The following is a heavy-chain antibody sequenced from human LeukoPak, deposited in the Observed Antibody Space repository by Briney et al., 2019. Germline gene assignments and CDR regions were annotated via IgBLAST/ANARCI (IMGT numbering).Heavy chain of an antibody. D-gene: IGHD4-17*01. CDR3: ARWVTTVYAFDI. Sequence: ASVKVSCKASGYTFTGYYMHWVRQAPGQGLEWMGWINPNSGGTNYAQKFQGRVTITRDTSASTAYMELSSLRSEDMAVYYCARWVTTVYAFDIWGQGTMVTVSS. V-gene: IGHV1-2*02. J-gene: IGHJ3*02. CDR2: INPNSGGT. CDR1: GYTFTGYY.